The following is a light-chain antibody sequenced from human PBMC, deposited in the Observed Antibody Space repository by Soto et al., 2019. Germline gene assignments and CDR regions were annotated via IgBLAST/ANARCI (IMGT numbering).Light chain of an antibody. Sequence: EIVLTQSPATLSLSPRERDTLSCRASQSVSTYLDWYQQKPGQAPRLLIYDASNRATGVPARFSGSGSGTDFTLTISSLEPEDCEVYYCQQRYNWPPVTFGQGTRLEIK. CDR1: QSVSTY. CDR2: DAS. V-gene: IGKV3-11*01. J-gene: IGKJ5*01. CDR3: QQRYNWPPVT.